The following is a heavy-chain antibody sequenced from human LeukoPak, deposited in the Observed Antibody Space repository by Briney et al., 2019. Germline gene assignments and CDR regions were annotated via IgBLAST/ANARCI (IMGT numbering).Heavy chain of an antibody. D-gene: IGHD6-19*01. CDR3: ARDIRVRRRIAVAGTGLDQGVSLDY. V-gene: IGHV3-21*01. Sequence: PGGSLRLSCAASGFTFSSYSMNWVRQAPGKGLEWVSSISSSSSYIYYADSVKGRFTISRDNAKNSLYLQMNSLRAEDTAVYYCARDIRVRRRIAVAGTGLDQGVSLDYWGQGTLVTVSS. CDR2: ISSSSSYI. J-gene: IGHJ4*02. CDR1: GFTFSSYS.